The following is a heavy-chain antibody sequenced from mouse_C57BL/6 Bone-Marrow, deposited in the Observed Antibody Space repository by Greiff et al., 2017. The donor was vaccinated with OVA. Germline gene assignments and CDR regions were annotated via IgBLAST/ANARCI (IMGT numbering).Heavy chain of an antibody. CDR2: IYIGNGYT. CDR3: ARDETGRGDY. D-gene: IGHD4-1*01. Sequence: VQLQQSGAELVRPGSSVKMSCKTSGYTFTSYGINWVKQRPGQGLEWIGYIYIGNGYTEYNAKFKGKATLTSDTSSSTAYMQLSSLTSEDSAIDFGARDETGRGDYWRQGTSVTVSS. CDR1: GYTFTSYG. J-gene: IGHJ4*01. V-gene: IGHV1-58*01.